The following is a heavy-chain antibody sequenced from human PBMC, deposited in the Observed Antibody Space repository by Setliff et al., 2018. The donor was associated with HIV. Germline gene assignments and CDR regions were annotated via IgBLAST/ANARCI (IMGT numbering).Heavy chain of an antibody. CDR1: GGSISSYY. Sequence: SETLSLTCTVSGGSISSYYWSWIRQPPGKGLEWIGSVYYSGSTYHNPSLKSRITISIDTSKDHFSLHLTSVTAADTAIYYCARVDTMLLFFDLWGQGTLVTVSS. J-gene: IGHJ4*02. D-gene: IGHD3-10*02. V-gene: IGHV4-59*04. CDR3: ARVDTMLLFFDL. CDR2: VYYSGST.